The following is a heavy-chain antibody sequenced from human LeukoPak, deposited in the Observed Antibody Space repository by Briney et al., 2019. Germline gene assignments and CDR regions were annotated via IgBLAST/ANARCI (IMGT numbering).Heavy chain of an antibody. D-gene: IGHD6-13*01. CDR1: GFTFSSFG. J-gene: IGHJ3*02. CDR3: AKEHGGSSWYEDAFDI. CDR2: ISGSGGST. Sequence: PGGSLRLSCAASGFTFSSFGMSWVRQAPGKGLEWVSGISGSGGSTYYADSVKGRFTISRDNSKNTLYLQMNSLRAEDTAVYYCAKEHGGSSWYEDAFDIWGQGTMVTVSS. V-gene: IGHV3-23*01.